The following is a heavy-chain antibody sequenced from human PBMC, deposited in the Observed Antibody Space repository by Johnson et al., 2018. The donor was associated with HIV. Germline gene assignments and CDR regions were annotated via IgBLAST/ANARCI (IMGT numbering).Heavy chain of an antibody. CDR3: VKMYYNFWSGYSAQMDAFDV. Sequence: QVQLVESGGGVVQPGRSLRLSCAASGFTFDTYGMHWVRQAPGKGLEWVAVIWYDGSNKYYADSVKGRFTISRDNSKNTLYLEMYSLRVEDTAVYYCVKMYYNFWSGYSAQMDAFDVWGQGTMVTVSS. CDR2: IWYDGSNK. V-gene: IGHV3-30*18. CDR1: GFTFDTYG. J-gene: IGHJ3*01. D-gene: IGHD3-3*01.